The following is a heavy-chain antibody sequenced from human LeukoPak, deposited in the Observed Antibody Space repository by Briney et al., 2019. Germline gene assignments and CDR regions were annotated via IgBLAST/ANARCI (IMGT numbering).Heavy chain of an antibody. D-gene: IGHD3-9*01. CDR2: MNPNSGNT. J-gene: IGHJ4*02. CDR3: ARGPYYDILTGYRLFDY. Sequence: GASVKVSCKASGGTFSSYAINWVRQATGQGLEWMGWMNPNSGNTGYAQKFQGRVTMTRNTSISTAYMELSSLRSEDTAVYYCARGPYYDILTGYRLFDYWGQGTLVTVSS. V-gene: IGHV1-8*02. CDR1: GGTFSSYA.